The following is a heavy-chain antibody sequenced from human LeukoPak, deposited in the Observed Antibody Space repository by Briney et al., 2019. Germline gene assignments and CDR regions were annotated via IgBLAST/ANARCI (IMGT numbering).Heavy chain of an antibody. CDR2: IYHSGST. CDR1: GYSISSGYY. CDR3: ARMAADTTIFGVVKGRYYFDY. V-gene: IGHV4-38-2*01. D-gene: IGHD3-3*01. Sequence: SETLSLTCAVSGYSISSGYYWGWIRQPPGKGLGWIGSIYHSGSTYYNPSLKSRVTISVDTSKNQFSLKLSSVTAADTAVYYCARMAADTTIFGVVKGRYYFDYWGQGTLVTVSS. J-gene: IGHJ4*02.